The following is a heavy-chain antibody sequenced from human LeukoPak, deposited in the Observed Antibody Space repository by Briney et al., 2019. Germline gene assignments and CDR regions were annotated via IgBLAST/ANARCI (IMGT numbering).Heavy chain of an antibody. D-gene: IGHD3-22*01. Sequence: GGSLRLSCAASGFTFSSYGMHWVRQAPGKGLEWVAFIRYDGSNKYYADSVKGRFTISRDNSKNTLYLQMNSLRTEDTALYYCAKGNYDTRGYNHTFDYWGRGALVTVSS. CDR2: IRYDGSNK. V-gene: IGHV3-30*02. CDR3: AKGNYDTRGYNHTFDY. J-gene: IGHJ4*02. CDR1: GFTFSSYG.